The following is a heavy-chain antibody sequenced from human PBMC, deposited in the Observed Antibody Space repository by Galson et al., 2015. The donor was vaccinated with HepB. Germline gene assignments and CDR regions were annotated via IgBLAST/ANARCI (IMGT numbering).Heavy chain of an antibody. Sequence: SVKVSCKASGFTFTSSAVQWVRQARGQRLEWIGWIVVGSGNTNYAQKFQERVTITRDMSTRTAYMELSSRRSEDTAVYYCAAGPFYCSVGSCYSEVPVDPWGQGTLVTVSS. CDR2: IVVGSGNT. CDR3: AAGPFYCSVGSCYSEVPVDP. V-gene: IGHV1-58*01. D-gene: IGHD2-15*01. J-gene: IGHJ5*02. CDR1: GFTFTSSA.